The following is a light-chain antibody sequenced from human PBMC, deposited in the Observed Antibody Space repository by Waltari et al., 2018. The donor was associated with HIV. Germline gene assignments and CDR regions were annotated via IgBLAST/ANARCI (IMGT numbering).Light chain of an antibody. CDR1: TGAVTSGHY. J-gene: IGLJ2*01. CDR3: LVSYSGARV. V-gene: IGLV7-46*01. CDR2: DTN. Sequence: QAVVTQEPSLTVSPGGTVTLTCGSSTGAVTSGHYPYWFQQKPGQAPRTLIYDTNNIHSWTPARFSASLLGGKAALTLSGAQPEDEAEYYCLVSYSGARVFGGGTKLTVL.